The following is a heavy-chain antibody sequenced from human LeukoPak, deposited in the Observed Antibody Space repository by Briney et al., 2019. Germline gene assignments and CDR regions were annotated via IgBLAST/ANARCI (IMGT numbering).Heavy chain of an antibody. CDR3: ARDRYDFWSGY. CDR2: MSVDSKYM. CDR1: GFTVTSNY. D-gene: IGHD3-3*01. V-gene: IGHV3-30*03. Sequence: GGSLRLSCAASGFTVTSNYMSWVRQAPGKGLEWVAGMSVDSKYMYYVASVKGRFIISRDNAKNSLYLQMNSLRAEDTAVYYCARDRYDFWSGYWGQGTLVTVSS. J-gene: IGHJ4*02.